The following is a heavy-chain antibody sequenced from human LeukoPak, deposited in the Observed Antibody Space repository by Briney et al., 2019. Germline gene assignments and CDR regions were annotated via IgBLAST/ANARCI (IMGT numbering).Heavy chain of an antibody. V-gene: IGHV3-7*01. D-gene: IGHD6-13*01. CDR2: IKQDGSDK. CDR3: ARDGTAAGLYFDL. Sequence: GGSLRLSRAVSGFTFSDYWMNWVRQAPGKGLEWVASIKQDGSDKSYVDSVKGRFTISRDNAKHSLYLQMSSLRVEDTPVYYCARDGTAAGLYFDLWGQGTLVTVSS. J-gene: IGHJ4*01. CDR1: GFTFSDYW.